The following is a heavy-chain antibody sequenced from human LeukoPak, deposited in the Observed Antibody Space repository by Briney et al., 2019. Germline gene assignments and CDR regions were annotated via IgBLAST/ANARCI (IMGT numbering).Heavy chain of an antibody. CDR2: IYSGGST. D-gene: IGHD3-10*01. J-gene: IGHJ6*03. CDR3: ARVLYGSGNGYYYYYMDV. CDR1: GFTVSSNY. V-gene: IGHV3-53*01. Sequence: GGSLRLSCAASGFTVSSNYMSWVRQAPGKGLEWVSVIYSGGSTYYADSVKGRFTISRDNSKNTLYLQMNSLRAEDTAVYYCARVLYGSGNGYYYYYMDVWGKGTMVTISS.